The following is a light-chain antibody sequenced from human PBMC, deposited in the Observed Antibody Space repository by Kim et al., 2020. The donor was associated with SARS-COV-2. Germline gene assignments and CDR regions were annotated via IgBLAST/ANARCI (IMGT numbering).Light chain of an antibody. CDR1: HSIGNS. CDR2: DAS. CDR3: QQRSSWPPT. V-gene: IGKV3-11*01. Sequence: LCPGERATLSCRASHSIGNSLARYQQKPGQTPRLLIHDASDGATDIPARFSGSGSGTDFTLTISSLEPEDFAVYFCQQRSSWPPTFGQGTRLEIK. J-gene: IGKJ5*01.